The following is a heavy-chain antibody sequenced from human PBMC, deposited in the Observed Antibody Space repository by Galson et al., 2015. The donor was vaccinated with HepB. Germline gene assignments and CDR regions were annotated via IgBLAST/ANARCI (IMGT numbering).Heavy chain of an antibody. V-gene: IGHV3-30*18. CDR3: AKDQRGFGSVTSCFRRDV. Sequence: SLRLSCAASGFTFSSYGMHWVRQAPGKGLEWVAVISYDGSNKYYADSVKGRFTISRDNSKNTLYLQMNSLRAEDTAVYYCAKDQRGFGSVTSCFRRDVWGKGTTVTVSS. J-gene: IGHJ6*04. D-gene: IGHD2-2*01. CDR1: GFTFSSYG. CDR2: ISYDGSNK.